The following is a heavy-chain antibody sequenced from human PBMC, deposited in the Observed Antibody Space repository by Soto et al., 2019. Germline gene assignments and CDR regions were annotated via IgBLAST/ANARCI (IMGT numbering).Heavy chain of an antibody. Sequence: QPGGSLRLSCAATGFMFGTYWMSWVRQAPGKGLEWVANIKHDGNEKYYADSVKGRFTVSRDNVKNFLHLQMSSLRGDDTGVYFCVRATLSWGHYYFRGLDVWGQGTTVTVYS. CDR1: GFMFGTYW. D-gene: IGHD3-22*01. CDR2: IKHDGNEK. J-gene: IGHJ6*02. V-gene: IGHV3-7*01. CDR3: VRATLSWGHYYFRGLDV.